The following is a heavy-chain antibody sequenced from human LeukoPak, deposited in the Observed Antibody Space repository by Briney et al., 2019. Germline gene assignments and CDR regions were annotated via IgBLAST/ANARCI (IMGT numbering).Heavy chain of an antibody. Sequence: GGSLRLSCAASGFTFSGSALHWVRQASGKGLEWVSAISGSGGSTYYADSVKGRFTIFRDNSKNTLYLQMNSLRAEDTAVYYCAKVAAAVPADDYWGQGTLVTVSS. V-gene: IGHV3-23*01. CDR1: GFTFSGSA. D-gene: IGHD6-13*01. CDR2: ISGSGGST. CDR3: AKVAAAVPADDY. J-gene: IGHJ4*02.